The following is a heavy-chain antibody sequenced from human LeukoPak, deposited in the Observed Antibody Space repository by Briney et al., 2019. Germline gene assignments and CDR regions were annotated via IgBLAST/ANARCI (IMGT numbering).Heavy chain of an antibody. CDR2: INHSGST. CDR1: GGSFSGYY. CDR3: ARTFNYYGSGSYYNSVYYFDC. J-gene: IGHJ4*02. V-gene: IGHV4-34*01. Sequence: PSETLSLTCAVYGGSFSGYYWSWIRQPPGKGLEWIGEINHSGSTNYNPSLKSRVTISVDTSKNQFSLKLSSVTAADTAVYYCARTFNYYGSGSYYNSVYYFDCWGQGTLVTVSS. D-gene: IGHD3-10*01.